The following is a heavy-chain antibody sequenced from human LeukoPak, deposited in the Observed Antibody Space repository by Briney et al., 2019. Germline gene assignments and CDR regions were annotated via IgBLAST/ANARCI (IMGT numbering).Heavy chain of an antibody. Sequence: GGSLRLSCAASGFTFSSYWMSWVRQAPGKGLEWVANIKQDGSEKYYVDSVKGRFTVSRDNAKNSLYLQMNSLRAEDTAVYYCARAHGFNNSNSRIAARRKEYFQHWGQGTLVTVSS. V-gene: IGHV3-7*01. CDR3: ARAHGFNNSNSRIAARRKEYFQH. CDR2: IKQDGSEK. D-gene: IGHD6-25*01. CDR1: GFTFSSYW. J-gene: IGHJ1*01.